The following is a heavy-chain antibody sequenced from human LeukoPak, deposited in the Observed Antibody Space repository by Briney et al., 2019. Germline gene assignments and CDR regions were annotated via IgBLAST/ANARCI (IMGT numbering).Heavy chain of an antibody. J-gene: IGHJ3*02. D-gene: IGHD6-13*01. CDR3: ASQAAAAIALSAFDI. Sequence: SPSETLSLTCTVSGGSISSYYWSWIRQPPGKGLEWIGYIYYSGSTNYNPSLKSRVTISVDTSQNQFSLKLSSVTAADTAVYYCASQAAAAIALSAFDIWGQGTMVTVSS. CDR1: GGSISSYY. CDR2: IYYSGST. V-gene: IGHV4-59*12.